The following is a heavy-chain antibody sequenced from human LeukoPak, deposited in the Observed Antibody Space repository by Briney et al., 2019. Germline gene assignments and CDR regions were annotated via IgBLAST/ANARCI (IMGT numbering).Heavy chain of an antibody. CDR2: ISRSGSVT. V-gene: IGHV3-23*01. Sequence: GGSLRLSCAASGFTFSKYSMSWVRQAPGKGLEWVSTISRSGSVTYYADSVKGRFTISRDNSKNTLYLQMNSLRNEDTAVFYCAKAPDSSGSYYGMDVWGQGTTVTVSS. CDR1: GFTFSKYS. CDR3: AKAPDSSGSYYGMDV. D-gene: IGHD3-22*01. J-gene: IGHJ6*02.